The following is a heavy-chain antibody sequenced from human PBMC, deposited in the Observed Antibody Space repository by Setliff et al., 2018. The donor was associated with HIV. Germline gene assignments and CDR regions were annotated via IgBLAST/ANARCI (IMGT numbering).Heavy chain of an antibody. D-gene: IGHD2-15*01. V-gene: IGHV4-59*08. J-gene: IGHJ3*02. Sequence: SETLSLTCTVSGGSIRGYYWSWLRQPPGKGLEWIGYVFYTGSTTYSPSLKSRLTISVDTSKNQFSLKLSSVTAADTAVYYCARAGAATRKAFDTWGQGTMVTVSS. CDR3: ARAGAATRKAFDT. CDR1: GGSIRGYY. CDR2: VFYTGST.